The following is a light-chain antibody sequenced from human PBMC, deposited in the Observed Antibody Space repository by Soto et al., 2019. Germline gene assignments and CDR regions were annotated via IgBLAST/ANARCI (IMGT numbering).Light chain of an antibody. CDR1: QGIGND. CDR3: QQLHDYPIT. V-gene: IGKV1-6*01. Sequence: IRMHPSTSSLSASVGDSVPITFRSGQGIGNDLAWFQQRPGKAPKLLIYAASGLQSGVPSRFSGSGSGTDFTLTISSLQPEDFATYYCQQLHDYPITFGQGRRLEI. J-gene: IGKJ5*01. CDR2: AAS.